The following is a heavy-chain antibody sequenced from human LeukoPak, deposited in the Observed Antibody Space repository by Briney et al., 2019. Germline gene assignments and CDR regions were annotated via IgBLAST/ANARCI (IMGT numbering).Heavy chain of an antibody. CDR1: GFTFSSHA. J-gene: IGHJ6*02. V-gene: IGHV3-64D*09. CDR3: VKDQGRYYGMDV. CDR2: ISSNGGST. Sequence: PGGSLRLSCAASGFTFSSHAMHWVRQAPGKGLEYVSAISSNGGSTYYADSVKGRFTISRDNSKNTLYLQMSSLRAEDTAVYYCVKDQGRYYGMDVWGQGTTVTVSS.